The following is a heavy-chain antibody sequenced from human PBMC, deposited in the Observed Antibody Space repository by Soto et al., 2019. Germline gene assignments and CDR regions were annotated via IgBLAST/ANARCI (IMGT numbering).Heavy chain of an antibody. CDR2: ISYDGSNK. J-gene: IGHJ4*02. CDR3: ARERYPTYYFDY. V-gene: IGHV3-30-3*01. Sequence: GGSLRLSCAASGFTFSSYAMHWVRQAPGKGLEWVAVISYDGSNKYYADSVKGRFTISRDNSKNTLYLQMNSLRAEDTAVYYCARERYPTYYFDYWGQGTLVTVSS. D-gene: IGHD3-9*01. CDR1: GFTFSSYA.